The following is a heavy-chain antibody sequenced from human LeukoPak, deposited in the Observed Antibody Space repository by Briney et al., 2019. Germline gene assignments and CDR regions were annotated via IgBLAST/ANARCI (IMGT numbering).Heavy chain of an antibody. CDR3: ATIGGIGTMVRGVNPIDY. D-gene: IGHD3-10*01. Sequence: SETLSLTCTVSGGSISSYYWSWTRQPPGKGLEWIGYIYYSGSTNYNPSLKSRVTISVDTSKNQFSLKLSSVTAADTAVYYCATIGGIGTMVRGVNPIDYWGQGTLVTVSS. CDR2: IYYSGST. V-gene: IGHV4-59*01. CDR1: GGSISSYY. J-gene: IGHJ4*02.